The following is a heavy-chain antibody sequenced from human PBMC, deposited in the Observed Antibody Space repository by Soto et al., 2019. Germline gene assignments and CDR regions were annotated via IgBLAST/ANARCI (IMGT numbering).Heavy chain of an antibody. Sequence: ASVKVSCKASGYNFTSYYMHWVGQAPGQGLEWMGIINPSGGSTSYAQKFQGRVTMTRDTSTSTVYMELSSLRSEDTAVYYCASVDTTTRDYYYGMDVWGQGTTVTVSS. CDR1: GYNFTSYY. V-gene: IGHV1-46*01. CDR2: INPSGGST. D-gene: IGHD5-18*01. J-gene: IGHJ6*02. CDR3: ASVDTTTRDYYYGMDV.